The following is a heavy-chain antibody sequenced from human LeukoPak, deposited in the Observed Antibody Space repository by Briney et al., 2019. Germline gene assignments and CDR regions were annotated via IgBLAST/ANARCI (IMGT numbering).Heavy chain of an antibody. CDR3: AREPDRYYGSVQAPPDAFDI. V-gene: IGHV4-38-2*02. CDR1: GYSISSGYY. CDR2: IYHSGST. J-gene: IGHJ3*02. D-gene: IGHD3-10*01. Sequence: SETLSLTCTVSGYSISSGYYWGWIRQPPGKGLEWIGSIYHSGSTYYNPSLKSRVTISVDTSKNQFSLKLSSVTAADTAVYYCAREPDRYYGSVQAPPDAFDIWGQGTMVTVSS.